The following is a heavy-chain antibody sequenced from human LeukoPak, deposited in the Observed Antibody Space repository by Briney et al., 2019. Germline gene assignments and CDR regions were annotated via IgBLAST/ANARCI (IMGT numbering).Heavy chain of an antibody. CDR2: IIPIFGIA. V-gene: IGHV1-69*04. CDR3: AREGEMNWFDP. Sequence: GASVTVSCKASGGTFSSYAISWVRQAPGQGLEWMGRIIPIFGIANYAQKFQGRVTITADKSTRTAYMELSSLRSEDTAVYYCAREGEMNWFDPWGQGTLVTVSS. CDR1: GGTFSSYA. J-gene: IGHJ5*02. D-gene: IGHD5-24*01.